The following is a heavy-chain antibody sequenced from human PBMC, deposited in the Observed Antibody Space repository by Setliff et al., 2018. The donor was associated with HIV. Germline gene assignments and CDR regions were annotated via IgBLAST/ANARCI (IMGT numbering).Heavy chain of an antibody. CDR3: ARGGSYYYDTSGFLDY. CDR1: GFTFSSFD. D-gene: IGHD3-22*01. J-gene: IGHJ4*02. V-gene: IGHV3-48*03. Sequence: PGGFLRLSCAASGFTFSSFDMNWVRQAPGKGLDWVSYMSGSGTTIYYADSVKGRFTISRDNAKNSLYLQMGSLRAEDTAVYYCARGGSYYYDTSGFLDYWGPGTLVTVSS. CDR2: MSGSGTTI.